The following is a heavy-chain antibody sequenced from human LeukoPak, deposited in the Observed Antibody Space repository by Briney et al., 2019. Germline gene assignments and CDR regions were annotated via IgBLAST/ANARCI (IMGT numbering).Heavy chain of an antibody. CDR3: ASIKRKGYCLDY. CDR1: GGSISSGDYY. Sequence: SQTLSLTCTVSGGSISSGDYYWSWIRQPPGKGLEWIGYIYYSGSTYYNPSLKSRVTISVDTSKNQFSLKLSSVTAADTAVYYCASIKRKGYCLDYWGQATLVTVSS. D-gene: IGHD2-15*01. J-gene: IGHJ4*02. V-gene: IGHV4-30-4*01. CDR2: IYYSGST.